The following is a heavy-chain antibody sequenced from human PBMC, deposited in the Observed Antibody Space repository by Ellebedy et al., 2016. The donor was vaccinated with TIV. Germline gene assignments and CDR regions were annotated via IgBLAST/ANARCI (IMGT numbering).Heavy chain of an antibody. CDR2: IYSGGST. CDR1: GFTVSSNY. V-gene: IGHV3-53*01. Sequence: GGSLRLXCAASGFTVSSNYMSWVRQAPGKGLEWVSVIYSGGSTYYADSVKGRFTISRDNSKNTLYLQMNSLRAEDTAVYYCARSQYQLLTNDYWGQGTLVTVSS. CDR3: ARSQYQLLTNDY. J-gene: IGHJ4*02. D-gene: IGHD2-2*01.